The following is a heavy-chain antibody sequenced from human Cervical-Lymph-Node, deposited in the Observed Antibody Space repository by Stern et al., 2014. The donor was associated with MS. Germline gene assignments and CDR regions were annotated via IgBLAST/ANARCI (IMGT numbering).Heavy chain of an antibody. CDR3: ARGQYSSDSTGYSYLHF. CDR2: LNPGGGGT. V-gene: IGHV1-46*01. Sequence: QMQLVQSGAEVKKPGASVKVSCEASGFTFTRYYMHWVRQAPGQGLEWMGVLNPGGGGTTSAQKFQDRVTLTRDTSTNTLYMELSSLRSEDTAVYYCARGQYSSDSTGYSYLHFWGQGSLVTVSS. D-gene: IGHD3-22*01. J-gene: IGHJ4*02. CDR1: GFTFTRYY.